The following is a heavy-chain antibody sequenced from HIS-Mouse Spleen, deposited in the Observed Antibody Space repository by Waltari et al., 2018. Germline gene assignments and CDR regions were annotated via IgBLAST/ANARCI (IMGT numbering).Heavy chain of an antibody. V-gene: IGHV4-39*07. D-gene: IGHD6-13*01. CDR1: GGSISSSIYY. CDR3: AREIPYSSSWYDWYFDL. Sequence: QLQLQESGPGLVKPSEHLSLTCPVPGGSISSSIYYSGWILQPPGKGLEWIGSIYYSGSTYYNPSLKSRVTISVDTSKNQFSLKLSSVTAADTAVYYCAREIPYSSSWYDWYFDLWGRGTLVTVSS. CDR2: IYYSGST. J-gene: IGHJ2*01.